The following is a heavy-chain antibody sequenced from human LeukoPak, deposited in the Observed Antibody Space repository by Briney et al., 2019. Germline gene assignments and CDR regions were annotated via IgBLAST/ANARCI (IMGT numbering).Heavy chain of an antibody. J-gene: IGHJ5*02. Sequence: PGRSLRLSGAASRFTFSSYGMHWVRQAPGKGLEWMALISYDGSIKYYADSVKGRFTISRDNSKNTLYLQMNSLRAEDTAVYYCAKDGPNSWFGEATWGQGTLVTVSS. CDR3: AKDGPNSWFGEAT. V-gene: IGHV3-30*18. CDR2: ISYDGSIK. CDR1: RFTFSSYG. D-gene: IGHD3-10*01.